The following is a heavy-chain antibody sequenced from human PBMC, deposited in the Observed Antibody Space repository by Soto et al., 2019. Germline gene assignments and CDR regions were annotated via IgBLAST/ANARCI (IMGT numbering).Heavy chain of an antibody. CDR2: ISSSSSTI. CDR1: GFTFRNSA. CDR3: ARRARTTCTDD. Sequence: GGSLRLSCAASGFTFRNSAMSWVRQAPGKGLEWVSYISSSSSTIYYADSVKGRFTISRDNAKNSLYLQMNSLRAEDTAVYYCARRARTTCTDDWGQGSLVTFSS. J-gene: IGHJ4*02. V-gene: IGHV3-48*01. D-gene: IGHD4-17*01.